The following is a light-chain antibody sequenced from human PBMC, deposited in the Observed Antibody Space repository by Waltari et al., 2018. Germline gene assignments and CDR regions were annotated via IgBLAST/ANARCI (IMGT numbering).Light chain of an antibody. CDR3: QQSYSVPWT. CDR2: AAT. Sequence: DIQLTQSPSSLSASVGDRVTMTCRASQRISGYLHWYQKKPGKVPKLLIYAATSLESGVPSRFSGSESGTDFTLTITSLHPEDYATYYCQQSYSVPWTFGQGTQVEVK. J-gene: IGKJ1*01. V-gene: IGKV1-39*01. CDR1: QRISGY.